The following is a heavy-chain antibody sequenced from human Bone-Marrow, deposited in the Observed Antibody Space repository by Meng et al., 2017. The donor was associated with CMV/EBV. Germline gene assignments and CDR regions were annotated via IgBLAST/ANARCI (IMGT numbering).Heavy chain of an antibody. J-gene: IGHJ4*02. Sequence: GESLKISCADSGLTFSASAMHWVRQVAGKGLEWVGRIRPKTSNYATAYAVSVRGRFIISRDDSKNTAYLQMNSLKTDDTGVYYCTRTNCSSSTACVGYWGQGTLVTVSS. CDR1: GLTFSASA. D-gene: IGHD1-14*01. CDR2: IRPKTSNYAT. V-gene: IGHV3-73*01. CDR3: TRTNCSSSTACVGY.